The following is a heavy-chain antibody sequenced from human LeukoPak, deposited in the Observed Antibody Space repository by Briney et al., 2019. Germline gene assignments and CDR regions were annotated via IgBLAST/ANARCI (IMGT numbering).Heavy chain of an antibody. CDR3: ALRWELLDTLPFDY. D-gene: IGHD1-26*01. CDR2: ISGSGGST. Sequence: GGSLRLSCAASGFTFSSYAMSWVRQAPGKGLEWVSAISGSGGSTYYADSVRGRFTISRDNSKNTLYLQMNSLRAEDTAVYYCALRWELLDTLPFDYWGQGTLVTVSS. J-gene: IGHJ4*02. V-gene: IGHV3-23*01. CDR1: GFTFSSYA.